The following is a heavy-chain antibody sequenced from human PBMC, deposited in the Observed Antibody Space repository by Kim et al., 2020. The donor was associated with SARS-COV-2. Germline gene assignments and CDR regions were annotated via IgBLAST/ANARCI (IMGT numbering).Heavy chain of an antibody. D-gene: IGHD6-13*01. CDR3: ARGRPGIAAAGTPVDY. Sequence: GGSLRLSCAASGFTFSSYSMNWVRQAPGKGLEWVSYISSSSSTIYYADSVKGRFTISRDNAKNSLYLQMNSLRAEDTAVYYCARGRPGIAAAGTPVDYWGRGTLVTVSS. CDR1: GFTFSSYS. J-gene: IGHJ4*02. V-gene: IGHV3-48*04. CDR2: ISSSSSTI.